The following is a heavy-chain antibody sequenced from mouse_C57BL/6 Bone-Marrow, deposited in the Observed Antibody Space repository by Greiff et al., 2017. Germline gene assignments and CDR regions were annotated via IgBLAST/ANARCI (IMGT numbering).Heavy chain of an antibody. Sequence: QVQLQQSGAELARPGASVKLSCKASGYTFTSYGISWVKQRTGQGLEWIGEIYPRSGNTYYNEKFKGKATLTADKSSSTAYMELRSPTSEDSAVYFCARERAYYSNQYAMDYWGQGTSVTVSS. V-gene: IGHV1-81*01. D-gene: IGHD2-5*01. J-gene: IGHJ4*01. CDR2: IYPRSGNT. CDR3: ARERAYYSNQYAMDY. CDR1: GYTFTSYG.